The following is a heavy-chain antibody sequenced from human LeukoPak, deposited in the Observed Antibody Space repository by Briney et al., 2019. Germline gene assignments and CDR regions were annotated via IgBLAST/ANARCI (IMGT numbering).Heavy chain of an antibody. J-gene: IGHJ3*02. CDR3: ARDRQDFDWFTDAFDI. V-gene: IGHV1-2*06. CDR1: GYTFTGYY. D-gene: IGHD3-9*01. Sequence: ASVKVSCKASGYTFTGYYMHWVRQAPGQGLEWMGRINPNSGGTNYAQKFQRRATMTRDKSISTAYLKLSRLRSDDTAVYYCARDRQDFDWFTDAFDIWGQGTMVTVSS. CDR2: INPNSGGT.